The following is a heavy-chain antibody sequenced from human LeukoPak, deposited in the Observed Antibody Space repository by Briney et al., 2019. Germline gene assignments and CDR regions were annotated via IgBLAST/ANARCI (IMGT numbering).Heavy chain of an antibody. CDR1: GFTFSSYW. CDR3: AREDHSKYEY. Sequence: PGGSLRLSCVASGFTFSSYWMAWVRQAPGKGLEWVASIQQNGNEKYYVDSVKGRFTISKDYAKNLLYLQMNSLRAEDTAVYYCAREDHSKYEYWGQGTPVTVSS. V-gene: IGHV3-7*01. CDR2: IQQNGNEK. J-gene: IGHJ4*02. D-gene: IGHD4-11*01.